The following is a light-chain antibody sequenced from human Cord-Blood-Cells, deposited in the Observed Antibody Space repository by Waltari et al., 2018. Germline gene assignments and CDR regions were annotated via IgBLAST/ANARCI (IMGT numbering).Light chain of an antibody. Sequence: DIQMTPSPSSLSASVGDRVTITCRASQSISSYLNWYQQKPGKAPKLLIYAASSLQSGVPSRFSGSGSGTDFTLTISSLQPEDFATYYCQQSYSTLITFGPGIRVDIK. CDR3: QQSYSTLIT. CDR1: QSISSY. CDR2: AAS. J-gene: IGKJ3*01. V-gene: IGKV1-39*01.